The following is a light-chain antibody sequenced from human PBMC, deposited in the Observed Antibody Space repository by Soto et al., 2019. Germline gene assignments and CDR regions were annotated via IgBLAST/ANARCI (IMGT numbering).Light chain of an antibody. Sequence: EIVLTQSPGTLSLSPGERATLSCRASQSVSSSYLAWYQQKPGQAPRLLIYGASSRATGIPDRFSGSGSGTDFTLTISRLQSGDFAVYHFQLCAASPWTFGQGTNVEIK. CDR3: QLCAASPWT. J-gene: IGKJ1*01. CDR2: GAS. CDR1: QSVSSSY. V-gene: IGKV3-20*01.